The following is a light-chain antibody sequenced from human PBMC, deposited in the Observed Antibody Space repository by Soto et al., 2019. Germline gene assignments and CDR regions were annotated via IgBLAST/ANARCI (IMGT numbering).Light chain of an antibody. V-gene: IGLV2-23*03. CDR2: EGS. CDR3: CSYAGSSTFEV. J-gene: IGLJ1*01. Sequence: SALTQPASVSGSPGQSITISCTGTSSDVGSYNLVSWYQQHPGKAPKLMIYEGSKRPSGVSNRFSGSKSGNTASLTISGLQAEDEADYYCCSYAGSSTFEVFGTGTKVTVL. CDR1: SSDVGSYNL.